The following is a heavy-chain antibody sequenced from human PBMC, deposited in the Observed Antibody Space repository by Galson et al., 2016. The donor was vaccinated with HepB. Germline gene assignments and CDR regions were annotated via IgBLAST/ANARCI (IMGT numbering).Heavy chain of an antibody. J-gene: IGHJ3*02. V-gene: IGHV4-59*01. CDR2: IYFSGTT. D-gene: IGHD4-23*01. Sequence: SETLSLTCTVSGSSISPYFWSWIRRPPGKGLEWIAYIYFSGTTNYNPSLKSRVTISLDTSKGQFSLKVTSLTAADSAVYYCARSYGGYAFDIWGQGTMVTVSS. CDR1: GSSISPYF. CDR3: ARSYGGYAFDI.